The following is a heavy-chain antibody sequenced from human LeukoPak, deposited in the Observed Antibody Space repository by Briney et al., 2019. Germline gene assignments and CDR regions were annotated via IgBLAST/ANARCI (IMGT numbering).Heavy chain of an antibody. D-gene: IGHD2-2*01. Sequence: KPSETLSLTCAVYGGSFRGYYWSWIRQPPGKALEWIGEINHSGSTNHNPPLKSRVTISIDTSKNQFSLKLRSVTAADTAVYYCARPIDYSATTCSSPFDYWGQGSLVTVSA. CDR1: GGSFRGYY. J-gene: IGHJ4*02. CDR3: ARPIDYSATTCSSPFDY. CDR2: INHSGST. V-gene: IGHV4-34*01.